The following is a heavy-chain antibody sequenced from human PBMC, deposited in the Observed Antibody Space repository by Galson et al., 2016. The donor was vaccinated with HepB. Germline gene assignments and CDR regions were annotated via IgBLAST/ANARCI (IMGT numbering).Heavy chain of an antibody. J-gene: IGHJ4*02. Sequence: SLRLSCAASGFNFNSYAITWVRQAPGKGLEWVSLISFDGTHTHYADSVKGRFTISRDNSKNTLYLQMNSLRAEDTAVYYCARVEYGGNDYWGQGTLVTVSS. CDR3: ARVEYGGNDY. CDR1: GFNFNSYA. V-gene: IGHV3-30*07. D-gene: IGHD4-23*01. CDR2: ISFDGTHT.